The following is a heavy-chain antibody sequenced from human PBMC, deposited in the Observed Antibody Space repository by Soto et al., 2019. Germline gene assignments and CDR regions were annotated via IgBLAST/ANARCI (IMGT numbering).Heavy chain of an antibody. J-gene: IGHJ6*03. CDR1: GYTLTELS. Sequence: QVQLVQSGAEVKKPGASVKVSCKVSGYTLTELSMHWVRQAPGKGLEWMGGFDPEDGETIYAQKFQGRVTMTEDTSTDTAYMELSSLRSEDTAVYYCATGDRPGIAAAYYYYYYMDVWGKGTTVTVSS. CDR2: FDPEDGET. CDR3: ATGDRPGIAAAYYYYYYMDV. V-gene: IGHV1-24*01. D-gene: IGHD6-13*01.